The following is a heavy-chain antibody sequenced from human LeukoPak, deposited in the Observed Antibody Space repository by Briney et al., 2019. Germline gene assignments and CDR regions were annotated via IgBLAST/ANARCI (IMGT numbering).Heavy chain of an antibody. J-gene: IGHJ4*02. V-gene: IGHV4-34*01. CDR1: GGSFSGYY. Sequence: SETLSLTCAVYGGSFSGYYWSWIRQPPGKGLEWIGEINHSGSTNYNPSLKSRVTISVDTSKNQFSLKLSSVTAADTAVYYCARGEGAVSGWYPIDYWGQGTLVTVSS. CDR3: ARGEGAVSGWYPIDY. CDR2: INHSGST. D-gene: IGHD6-19*01.